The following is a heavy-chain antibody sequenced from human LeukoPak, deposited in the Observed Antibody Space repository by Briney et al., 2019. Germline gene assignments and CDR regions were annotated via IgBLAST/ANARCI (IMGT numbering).Heavy chain of an antibody. J-gene: IGHJ6*02. CDR1: GGSFSGYY. D-gene: IGHD2-2*01. CDR2: INHSGST. CDR3: VRGRVLVVPAAGIYYYGMDV. V-gene: IGHV4-34*01. Sequence: SETLSLTCAVYGGSFSGYYWSWIRQPPGKGLEWIGEINHSGSTNYNPSLKSRVTISVDTSKNQFSLKLSSVTAADTAVYYCVRGRVLVVPAAGIYYYGMDVWGQGTTVTVSS.